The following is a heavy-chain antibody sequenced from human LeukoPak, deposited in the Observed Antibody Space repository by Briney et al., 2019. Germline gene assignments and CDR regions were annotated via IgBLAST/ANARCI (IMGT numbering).Heavy chain of an antibody. V-gene: IGHV3-23*01. CDR2: ISGSGGST. D-gene: IGHD3-22*01. CDR1: GFTFSSYA. Sequence: GGSLRLSCAASGFTFSSYAMSWVRQAPGKGLEWVSAISGSGGSTYYADSVKDRFTISRDNSKNTLYLQMNSLRAEDTAVYYCAKCNGLYYYDSSGYPGYWGQGTLVTVSS. J-gene: IGHJ4*02. CDR3: AKCNGLYYYDSSGYPGY.